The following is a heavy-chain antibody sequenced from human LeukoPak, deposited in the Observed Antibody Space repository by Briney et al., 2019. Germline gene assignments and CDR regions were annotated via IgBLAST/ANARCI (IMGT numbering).Heavy chain of an antibody. D-gene: IGHD2-15*01. CDR1: GFTFSSYA. CDR2: ISGSGGST. J-gene: IGHJ4*02. Sequence: PGGSLRLSCAASGFTFSSYAVSWVRQAPGKGLEWVSDISGSGGSTYYADSVKGRFTISRDNSKNTLYLQMNSLRAEDTAVYYCAKGGSGHSVGGSCYYDYWGQGTLVTVSS. CDR3: AKGGSGHSVGGSCYYDY. V-gene: IGHV3-23*01.